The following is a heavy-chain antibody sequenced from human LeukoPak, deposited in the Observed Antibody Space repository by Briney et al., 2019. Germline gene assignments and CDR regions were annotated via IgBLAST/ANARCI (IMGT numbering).Heavy chain of an antibody. CDR2: IKQDGSEK. Sequence: GGSLTLSCAASGFTFSSYWMSWVRQAPGKGLEWVANIKQDGSEKYYVDSVKGRITISRDNAKNSLYLQMNSLRAEDTAVYYCARGQHDYGDYGSYWGQGTLVTVSS. V-gene: IGHV3-7*01. CDR3: ARGQHDYGDYGSY. D-gene: IGHD4-17*01. J-gene: IGHJ4*02. CDR1: GFTFSSYW.